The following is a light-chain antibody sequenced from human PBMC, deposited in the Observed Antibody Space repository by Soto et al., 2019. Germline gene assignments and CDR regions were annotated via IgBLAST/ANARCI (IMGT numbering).Light chain of an antibody. CDR3: QSYDTSLSGSGV. CDR2: GNS. CDR1: NSNLGAGYD. V-gene: IGLV1-40*01. J-gene: IGLJ3*02. Sequence: QSVLTQPPSVSGAPGQRVTISCTGSNSNLGAGYDVHWYQHLPGTPPKLLIYGNSNRPSGVPDRFSGSKSGTSASLAITGLQAEDEADYYCQSYDTSLSGSGVFGGGTQLTVL.